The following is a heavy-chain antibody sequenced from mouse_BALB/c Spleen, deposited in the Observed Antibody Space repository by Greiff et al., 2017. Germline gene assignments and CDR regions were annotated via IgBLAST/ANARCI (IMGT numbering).Heavy chain of an antibody. CDR2: IYPGNSDT. D-gene: IGHD1-1*01. J-gene: IGHJ2*01. V-gene: IGHV1-5*01. Sequence: VQLKESGTVLARPGASVKMSCKASGYTFTSYWMHWVKQRPGQGLEWIGAIYPGNSDTSYNQKFKGKAKLTAVTSTSTAYMELSSLTNEDSAVYYCTRDYYGSGVYYFDYWGQGTTLTVSS. CDR3: TRDYYGSGVYYFDY. CDR1: GYTFTSYW.